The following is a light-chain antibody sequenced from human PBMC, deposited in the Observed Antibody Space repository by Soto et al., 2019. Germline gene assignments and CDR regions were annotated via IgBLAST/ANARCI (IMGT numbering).Light chain of an antibody. Sequence: QSVLTQPPSVSGAPGQRVTISCTGSSSKIGAGYDVHWYQQLPGTAPKLLIYGNSNRPSGVPDRFSGSKSGTSASLAITGLQVEDEADDDCQSYDSSLSGWVFGGGTKVTVL. V-gene: IGLV1-40*01. CDR1: SSKIGAGYD. CDR2: GNS. J-gene: IGLJ3*02. CDR3: QSYDSSLSGWV.